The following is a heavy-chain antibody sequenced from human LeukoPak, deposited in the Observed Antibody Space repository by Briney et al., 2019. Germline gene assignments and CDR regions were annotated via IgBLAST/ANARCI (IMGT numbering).Heavy chain of an antibody. J-gene: IGHJ4*02. D-gene: IGHD1-14*01. CDR1: GYSFTDSY. CDR3: ARALRGPKYKEEK. Sequence: ASVKVSCLASGYSFTDSYLHWLRHAPGQGPEWRGWINCNNGDTKYAQKFQGRVNMPRETSTSKAYMELSKLESDDTAVYYCARALRGPKYKEEKWGQGSLVTVSS. V-gene: IGHV1-2*02. CDR2: INCNNGDT.